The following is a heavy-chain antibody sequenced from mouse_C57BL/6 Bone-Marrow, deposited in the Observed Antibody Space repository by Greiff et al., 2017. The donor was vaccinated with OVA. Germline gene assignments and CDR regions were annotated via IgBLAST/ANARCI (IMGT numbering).Heavy chain of an antibody. Sequence: EVQLVESGGGLVKPGGSLKLSCEASGFTFSSYTMYWVRQTPEKRLEWVATFSGGGGNTYYPESVKGRFTISRDNSKNTLYLQISSLRSEDTTFYYCARHDFWGQGTTLTVSS. D-gene: IGHD2-4*01. V-gene: IGHV5-9*01. CDR3: ARHDF. J-gene: IGHJ2*01. CDR1: GFTFSSYT. CDR2: FSGGGGNT.